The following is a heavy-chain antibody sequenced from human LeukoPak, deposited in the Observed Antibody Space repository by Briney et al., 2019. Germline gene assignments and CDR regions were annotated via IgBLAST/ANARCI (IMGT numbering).Heavy chain of an antibody. CDR3: ARVVPAAIGGFWFDP. CDR2: IIPIFGTA. V-gene: IGHV1-69*01. Sequence: SVTVSFTASGGTFSSYAISWVRQAPGQGLEWMGGIIPIFGTANYAQKFQGRVTITADESTSTAYMELSSLRSEDTAVYYCARVVPAAIGGFWFDPWGQGTLVTVSS. J-gene: IGHJ5*02. D-gene: IGHD2-2*01. CDR1: GGTFSSYA.